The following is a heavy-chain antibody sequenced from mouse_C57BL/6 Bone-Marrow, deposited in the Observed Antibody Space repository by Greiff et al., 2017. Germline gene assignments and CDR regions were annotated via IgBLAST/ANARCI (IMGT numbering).Heavy chain of an antibody. D-gene: IGHD2-14*01. V-gene: IGHV5-15*01. CDR3: ARLVRGWYFDV. Sequence: DVKLVESGGGLVQPGGSLKLSCAASGFTFSDYGMAWVRQAPRKGPEWVAFISNLAYSIYYADTVTGRFTISRENAKNTLYLEMGSVRSEDTAMYYCARLVRGWYFDVWGTGTTVTVSS. CDR1: GFTFSDYG. J-gene: IGHJ1*03. CDR2: ISNLAYSI.